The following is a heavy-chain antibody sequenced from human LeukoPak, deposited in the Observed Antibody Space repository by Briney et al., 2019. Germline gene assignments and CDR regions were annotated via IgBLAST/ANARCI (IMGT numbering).Heavy chain of an antibody. CDR2: ISSSSEYI. CDR1: GFTFSTYS. Sequence: GGSLRLSCAASGFTFSTYSMNWVRQAPGKGLEWVSFISSSSEYIYYADSVKGRFTISRDNAKNSLYLQMNSLRAEDTAVYYCARAAKFEFYFDYWGQGTLVTVSS. D-gene: IGHD3-10*01. CDR3: ARAAKFEFYFDY. V-gene: IGHV3-21*01. J-gene: IGHJ4*02.